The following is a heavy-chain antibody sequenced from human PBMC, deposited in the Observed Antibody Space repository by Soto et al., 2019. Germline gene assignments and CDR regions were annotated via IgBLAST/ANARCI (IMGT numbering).Heavy chain of an antibody. J-gene: IGHJ5*02. V-gene: IGHV4-4*02. CDR3: ARGHVDDSGTMQGYHH. Sequence: QVQLQESGPGLVKPSGTLSLTCGVSGVSVISSNWWTWVRQSPGKGLEWIGEIYHIGSTNYNPSLRSRVTISLDKSKNKFSLTLNSVTAADTAIYYCARGHVDDSGTMQGYHHWGQGTVVTVSS. D-gene: IGHD3-22*01. CDR2: IYHIGST. CDR1: GVSVISSNW.